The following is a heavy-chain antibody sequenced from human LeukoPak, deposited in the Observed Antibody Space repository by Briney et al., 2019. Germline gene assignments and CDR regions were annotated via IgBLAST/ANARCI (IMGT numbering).Heavy chain of an antibody. CDR2: ISPYNANT. D-gene: IGHD2-8*02. CDR3: SREGEGEDGTGHHNWYFDL. J-gene: IGHJ2*01. V-gene: IGHV1-18*01. Sequence: ASVKVSCKASGYIFTRYGISWVRQAPGQGLEWMGWISPYNANTRYAQKFQGRVTMTTDTSTSTAYMELRSLRSDDTAMYYCSREGEGEDGTGHHNWYFDLWGRGTLVTVSA. CDR1: GYIFTRYG.